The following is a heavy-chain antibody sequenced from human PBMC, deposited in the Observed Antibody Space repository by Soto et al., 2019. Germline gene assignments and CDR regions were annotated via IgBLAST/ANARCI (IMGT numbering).Heavy chain of an antibody. CDR1: GFTVSNAW. V-gene: IGHV3-15*01. Sequence: GGSLILSCAASGFTVSNAWMSWFRQAPGKGLECVGRIKSITDGGTTGYTAPVKGRFTISRDDSKNTLYLEMNSLKTEDTALYYCTTDSAGIVGAPATYGMDVWGQGTTVTVSS. D-gene: IGHD2-2*01. J-gene: IGHJ6*02. CDR2: IKSITDGGTT. CDR3: TTDSAGIVGAPATYGMDV.